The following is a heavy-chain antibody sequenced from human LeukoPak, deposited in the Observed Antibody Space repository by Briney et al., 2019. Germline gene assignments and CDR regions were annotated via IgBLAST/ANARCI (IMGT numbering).Heavy chain of an antibody. Sequence: PGGSLRLSCAASGFTFSSYWMSWVRQAPGKGLEWVANIKQDGSEKYYVDSVKGRFTISRDNAKNSLYLQMNSLRAEDTAVYYCARDYPRYYYDSSGYLDYWGQGTLVTVSS. CDR1: GFTFSSYW. J-gene: IGHJ4*02. CDR3: ARDYPRYYYDSSGYLDY. V-gene: IGHV3-7*01. D-gene: IGHD3-22*01. CDR2: IKQDGSEK.